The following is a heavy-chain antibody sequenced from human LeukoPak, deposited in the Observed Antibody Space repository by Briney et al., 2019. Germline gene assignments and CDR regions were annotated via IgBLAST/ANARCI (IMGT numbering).Heavy chain of an antibody. D-gene: IGHD2-15*01. J-gene: IGHJ5*02. Sequence: GGSLRLSCATSGFTFSSYGMHWVRQAPGKGLEWVAVISYDGSNKYYADSVKGRFTISRDNSKNTLYLQMNSLRAEDTAVYYCAKDRVLSPSPVDPWGQGTLVTVSS. CDR2: ISYDGSNK. V-gene: IGHV3-30*18. CDR3: AKDRVLSPSPVDP. CDR1: GFTFSSYG.